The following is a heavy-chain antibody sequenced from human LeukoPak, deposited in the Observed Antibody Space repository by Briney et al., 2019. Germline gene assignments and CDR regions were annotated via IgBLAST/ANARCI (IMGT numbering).Heavy chain of an antibody. CDR2: IYYSGST. J-gene: IGHJ6*03. CDR3: ARQSHDYGGTQHKFWYYYYYMDV. CDR1: GGSISSYY. D-gene: IGHD4-23*01. V-gene: IGHV4-59*08. Sequence: SETLSLTCTVSGGSISSYYWSWIRQPPGKGLEWIGNIYYSGSTNYNPSLKSRVTISVDTSKNQFSLKLSSVTAADTAVYYCARQSHDYGGTQHKFWYYYYYMDVWGKGTTVTISS.